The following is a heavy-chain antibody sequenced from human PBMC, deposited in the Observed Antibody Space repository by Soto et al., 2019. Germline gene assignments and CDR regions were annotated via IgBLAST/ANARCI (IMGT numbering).Heavy chain of an antibody. D-gene: IGHD6-6*01. CDR1: GFTFSSYA. CDR3: AKVGLDSSSPPGGDYYYGMDV. J-gene: IGHJ6*02. V-gene: IGHV3-23*01. Sequence: GGSMRLSCAASGFTFSSYAMSWVRQAPGKGLEWVSAISGSGGSTYYADSVKGRFTISRDNSKNTLYLQMNSLRAEDTAVYYCAKVGLDSSSPPGGDYYYGMDVWGQGTTVTVSS. CDR2: ISGSGGST.